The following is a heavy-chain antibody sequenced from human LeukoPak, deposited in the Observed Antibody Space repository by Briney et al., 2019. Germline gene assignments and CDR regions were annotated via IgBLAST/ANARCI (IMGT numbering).Heavy chain of an antibody. Sequence: GGSLRLSCAASGFTFSSYAMSWVRQAPGEGLEWVSPISGSGGSTYYADSVKGRFTISRDNSKKTLYLQMNSLRAEDTAVYYCAKDDIVLMVYAIYWGQGTLVTVSS. CDR3: AKDDIVLMVYAIY. V-gene: IGHV3-23*01. CDR1: GFTFSSYA. CDR2: ISGSGGST. D-gene: IGHD2-8*01. J-gene: IGHJ4*02.